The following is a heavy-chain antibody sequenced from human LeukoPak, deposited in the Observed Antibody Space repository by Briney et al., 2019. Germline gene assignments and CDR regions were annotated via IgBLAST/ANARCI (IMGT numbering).Heavy chain of an antibody. Sequence: GGSLRLSCAASGFIFNTFWMNWVRLTLGKGLEWVAKINQDGSDMYYVDSVKGRFFVSRDNARNLVYLQMNSLRVDDTAVYYCVRESYYSDSSGQNAVGGFDYWGQGTLLTVSS. CDR2: INQDGSDM. CDR3: VRESYYSDSSGQNAVGGFDY. CDR1: GFIFNTFW. D-gene: IGHD3-22*01. V-gene: IGHV3-7*03. J-gene: IGHJ4*02.